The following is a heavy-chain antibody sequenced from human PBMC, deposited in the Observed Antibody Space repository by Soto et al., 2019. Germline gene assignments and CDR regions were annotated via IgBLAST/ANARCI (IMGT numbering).Heavy chain of an antibody. CDR2: IYYTGKT. CDR1: GDYIHVGGYY. Sequence: SETLSLTCSVSGDYIHVGGYYWTWIRQRPGKGLEWMGYIYYTGKTYYNPSLESRLTMSVDRSKNQFSLRLTSVTAADTAAYFCGRDLTSNANCIDPWGQGTLVTVSS. CDR3: GRDLTSNANCIDP. V-gene: IGHV4-30-4*01. D-gene: IGHD2-2*01. J-gene: IGHJ5*02.